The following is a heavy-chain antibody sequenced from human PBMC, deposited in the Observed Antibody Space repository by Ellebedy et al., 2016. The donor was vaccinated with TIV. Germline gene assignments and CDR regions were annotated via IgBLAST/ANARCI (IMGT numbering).Heavy chain of an antibody. CDR1: GYTFTSYY. V-gene: IGHV1-46*01. CDR3: ARAPLSGVFYGMDV. D-gene: IGHD3-16*02. J-gene: IGHJ6*02. CDR2: INPGGGGT. Sequence: MPGGSLRLSCAASGYTFTSYYMHWVRQAPGQGLEWMGIINPGGGGTSYAQKFQGRVTMTRDTSTSTVYMELSSLSSEDTALYYCARAPLSGVFYGMDVWGQGTTVTVSS.